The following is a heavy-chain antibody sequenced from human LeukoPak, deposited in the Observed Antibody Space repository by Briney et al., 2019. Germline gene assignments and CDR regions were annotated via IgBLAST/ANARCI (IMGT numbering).Heavy chain of an antibody. V-gene: IGHV5-51*01. CDR2: IYPGDSDT. CDR3: ARTTPGGPVAGYYFDY. J-gene: IGHJ4*02. Sequence: GESLKISCKASGYRFTNYWIGWVRQMPGKGLEFMGIIYPGDSDTRYSPSFQGQVTISADKSISTAYLQWSSLKASDTAMYYCARTTPGGPVAGYYFDYWGQGTLVTVSS. CDR1: GYRFTNYW. D-gene: IGHD6-19*01.